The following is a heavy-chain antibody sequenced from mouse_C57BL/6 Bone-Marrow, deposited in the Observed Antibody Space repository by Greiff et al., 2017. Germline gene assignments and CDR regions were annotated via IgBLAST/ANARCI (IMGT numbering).Heavy chain of an antibody. Sequence: EVKLLESGPGLVKPSQSLSLTCSVTGYSITSGYYWNWIRQFPGNKLEWMGYISYDGSNNYNPSLKNRISITRDTSKNQFFLKLNSVTTEDTATYYCARGGGKEDFDYWGQGTTLTVSS. CDR3: ARGGGKEDFDY. CDR1: GYSITSGYY. J-gene: IGHJ2*01. V-gene: IGHV3-6*01. D-gene: IGHD1-3*01. CDR2: ISYDGSN.